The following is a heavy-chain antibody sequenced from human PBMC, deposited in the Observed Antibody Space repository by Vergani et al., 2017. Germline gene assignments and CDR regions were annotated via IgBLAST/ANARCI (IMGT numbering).Heavy chain of an antibody. D-gene: IGHD2-15*01. CDR3: AKESSGYCSGGSCPLPY. CDR2: ISYDGTNK. Sequence: QVQLEESGGGVVQPGRSLRLSCAASGFTFSSYGTHWVRQAPGKGLEWVAVISYDGTNKYSADSVKGRFTISRDNSKNTLYLQMNRLRTDDTAMYYCAKESSGYCSGGSCPLPYWGQGTLVTVSS. CDR1: GFTFSSYG. V-gene: IGHV3-30*18. J-gene: IGHJ4*02.